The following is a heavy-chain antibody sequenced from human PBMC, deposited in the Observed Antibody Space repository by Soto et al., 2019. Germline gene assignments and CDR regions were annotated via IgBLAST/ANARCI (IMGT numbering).Heavy chain of an antibody. D-gene: IGHD6-13*01. CDR3: ARGYRQSGYSSSWVFDY. CDR2: IFYSGTT. Sequence: QVQLQESVPGMVKTSQTLSLICTVSGGSINSGGYYWNWIRQHPGKGLEWIGYIFYSGTTYYNQFLCSRVIISAATSETQFSVTLSSVTAADPAVYFCARGYRQSGYSSSWVFDYWGQGTLVNVSS. V-gene: IGHV4-31*03. J-gene: IGHJ4*02. CDR1: GGSINSGGYY.